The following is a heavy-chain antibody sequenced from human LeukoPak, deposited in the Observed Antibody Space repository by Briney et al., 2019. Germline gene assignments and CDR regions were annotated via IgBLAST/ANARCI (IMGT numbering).Heavy chain of an antibody. V-gene: IGHV3-73*01. CDR2: IRSKTNSYAT. Sequence: GGSLKLSCAASGFTFSGSAMHWVRQASGKGLEWVGRIRSKTNSYATAYAASVKGRFTISRDDSKNTAYLQMNSLKTVDTAVYYCTRYYYDGSGYYYLFDYWGQGTLVTVSS. CDR3: TRYYYDGSGYYYLFDY. J-gene: IGHJ4*02. D-gene: IGHD3-22*01. CDR1: GFTFSGSA.